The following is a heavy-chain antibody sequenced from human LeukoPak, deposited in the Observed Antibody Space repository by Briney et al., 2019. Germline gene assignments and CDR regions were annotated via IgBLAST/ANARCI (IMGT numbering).Heavy chain of an antibody. V-gene: IGHV4-39*01. CDR3: ASIVTAMATIDY. Sequence: SETLSLTCTVSGGSISSSSYYWGWIRQPPGKGLEWIGSIYYSGNTYYNPSLKSRVTISVDTSKNQFSLELSSVTAADTAVYYCASIVTAMATIDYWGQGTLVTVSS. D-gene: IGHD5-18*01. CDR1: GGSISSSSYY. J-gene: IGHJ4*02. CDR2: IYYSGNT.